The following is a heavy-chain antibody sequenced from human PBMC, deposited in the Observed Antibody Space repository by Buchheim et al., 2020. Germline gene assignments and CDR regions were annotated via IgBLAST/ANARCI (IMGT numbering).Heavy chain of an antibody. CDR2: INHSGST. J-gene: IGHJ6*02. Sequence: QVQLQQWGAGLLKPSETLSLTCAVYGGSFSGYYWSWIRQPPGKGLEWIGEINHSGSTNYNPSLKSRVTISVDTSKNQFSLKLSSVTAADTAVYYCARATRRYCSSTSCYLDYYYGMDVWGQGTT. CDR1: GGSFSGYY. CDR3: ARATRRYCSSTSCYLDYYYGMDV. V-gene: IGHV4-34*01. D-gene: IGHD2-2*01.